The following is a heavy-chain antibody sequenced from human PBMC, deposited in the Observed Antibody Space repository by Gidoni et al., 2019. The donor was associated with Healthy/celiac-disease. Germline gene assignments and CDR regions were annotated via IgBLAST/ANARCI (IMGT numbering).Heavy chain of an antibody. J-gene: IGHJ5*02. V-gene: IGHV3-30-3*01. CDR3: ARATVANWFDP. CDR2: ISYDGSNK. D-gene: IGHD4-4*01. Sequence: QVQLVESGGGVVQPGRSLRLSCAASGFTFRSYSMHWGRQAPGKGLEWVAVISYDGSNKYYADSGKGRFTISRDNSKNTLYLQMNSLRAEDTAVYYCARATVANWFDPWGQGTLVTVSS. CDR1: GFTFRSYS.